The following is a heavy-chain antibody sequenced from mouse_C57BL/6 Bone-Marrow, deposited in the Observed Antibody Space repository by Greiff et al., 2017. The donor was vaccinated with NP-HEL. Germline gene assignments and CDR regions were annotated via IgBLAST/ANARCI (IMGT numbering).Heavy chain of an antibody. D-gene: IGHD4-1*01. Sequence: VQLQQPGAELVKPGASVKLSCKASGYTFTSYWMQWVKQRPGQGLEWIGEIDPSDSYTNYNQKFKGKATFTVDTSSSTAYMQLSSLTSEDSAVYYCAGTGTDFDYWGQGTTLTVSS. J-gene: IGHJ2*01. CDR2: IDPSDSYT. CDR1: GYTFTSYW. CDR3: AGTGTDFDY. V-gene: IGHV1-50*01.